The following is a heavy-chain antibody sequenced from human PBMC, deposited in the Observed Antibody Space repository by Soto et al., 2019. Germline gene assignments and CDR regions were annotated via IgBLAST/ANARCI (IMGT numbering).Heavy chain of an antibody. CDR1: GGSFSNYY. D-gene: IGHD3-10*01. CDR2: INRSGST. J-gene: IGHJ5*02. CDR3: AKGGGSLWS. Sequence: QVQLQQWGAGLLKPSETLSLTCAVFGGSFSNYYWTWIRQPPGKGLEWIGEINRSGSTNYNPSLKSRVTISLDTSKNQFSLKLTSVTAADKAVYYCAKGGGSLWSWGQGTLVTVSS. V-gene: IGHV4-34*01.